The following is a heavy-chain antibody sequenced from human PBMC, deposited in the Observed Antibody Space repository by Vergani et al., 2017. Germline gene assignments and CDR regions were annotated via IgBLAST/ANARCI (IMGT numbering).Heavy chain of an antibody. V-gene: IGHV4-31*03. CDR1: GGPISSGGYY. CDR2: IYNSGST. J-gene: IGHJ5*02. CDR3: ARDPWDYDSSGYSDP. Sequence: QVQLQESGPGLVKPSQTLSLTCTVSGGPISSGGYYWSWIRQHPGKGLEWIGYIYNSGSTYYNPSLKSRVVISVDTSKNQFSLKLSSVTAADTAVYYCARDPWDYDSSGYSDPWGQGTLVTVSS. D-gene: IGHD3-22*01.